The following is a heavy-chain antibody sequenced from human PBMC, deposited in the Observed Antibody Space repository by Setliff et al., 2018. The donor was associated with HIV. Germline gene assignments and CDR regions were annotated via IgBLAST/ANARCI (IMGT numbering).Heavy chain of an antibody. Sequence: GGSLRLSCAASGLIFSSYEMNWVRQAPGKGLEWISFIGGHGSIIHYADSVKGRFTISRDNAKNSVYLQRHSLRVEDTAVYYCAAVPWGHSSLIIDHWGQGTPITVSS. CDR1: GLIFSSYE. J-gene: IGHJ4*02. CDR2: IGGHGSII. CDR3: AAVPWGHSSLIIDH. V-gene: IGHV3-48*03. D-gene: IGHD3-16*01.